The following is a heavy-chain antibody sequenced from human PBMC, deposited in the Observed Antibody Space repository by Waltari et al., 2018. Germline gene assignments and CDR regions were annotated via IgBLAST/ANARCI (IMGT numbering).Heavy chain of an antibody. CDR3: ARYSSGWYDHNFDY. D-gene: IGHD6-19*01. V-gene: IGHV3-7*01. Sequence: EVQLVESGGGLVQPGGSLRLSCAAAGFTFSSYWMSWVRQAPGKGLEGVANIKQDGSEKYYVDSVKGRFTISRDNAKNSLYLQMNSLRAEDTAVYYCARYSSGWYDHNFDYWGQGTLVTVSS. CDR1: GFTFSSYW. CDR2: IKQDGSEK. J-gene: IGHJ4*02.